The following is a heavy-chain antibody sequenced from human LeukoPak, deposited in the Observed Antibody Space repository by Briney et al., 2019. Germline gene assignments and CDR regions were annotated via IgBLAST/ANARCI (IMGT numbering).Heavy chain of an antibody. J-gene: IGHJ6*02. CDR2: ISSGSSTI. CDR3: ARDGLGVMDV. Sequence: PGGSLRLSCAASGFTFSNYNMNWVRQAPGKGLEWVSYISSGSSTINYADSVNGRFTISRDNGKNSLYLQMNSLRDEDTAVYYCARDGLGVMDVWGQGTTVTVSS. CDR1: GFTFSNYN. D-gene: IGHD2-8*01. V-gene: IGHV3-48*02.